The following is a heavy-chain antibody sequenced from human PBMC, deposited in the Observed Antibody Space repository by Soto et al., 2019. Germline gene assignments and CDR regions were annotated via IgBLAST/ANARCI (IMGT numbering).Heavy chain of an antibody. CDR3: ATKRWMDGGSDF. CDR2: SYHSGET. J-gene: IGHJ4*02. CDR1: GDSVSSGTYY. V-gene: IGHV4-61*01. D-gene: IGHD1-1*01. Sequence: QVQLQESGPGLVKPSETLSLTCTVSGDSVSSGTYYWTWIRQPPGMGLEYIGFSYHSGETNYSPSLKSRVTISVDPSKNQFSLKLTSVTAADTAVYYCATKRWMDGGSDFWGRGTLVTVSS.